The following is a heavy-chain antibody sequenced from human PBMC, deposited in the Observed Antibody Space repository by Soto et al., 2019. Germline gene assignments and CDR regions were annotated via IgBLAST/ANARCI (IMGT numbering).Heavy chain of an antibody. CDR1: GYTFNSYG. Sequence: QVQLVQSGAEVKKPGASVKVFCKASGYTFNSYGISWVRQAPGQGLEWMGWISGYNGNTKYAQKFQGRVTMTTDTSTSTAYMELRSLRSDDKDVYYCAREDRGFGEFLDWFEPWGQGTLVTVSS. CDR2: ISGYNGNT. D-gene: IGHD3-10*01. J-gene: IGHJ5*02. CDR3: AREDRGFGEFLDWFEP. V-gene: IGHV1-18*04.